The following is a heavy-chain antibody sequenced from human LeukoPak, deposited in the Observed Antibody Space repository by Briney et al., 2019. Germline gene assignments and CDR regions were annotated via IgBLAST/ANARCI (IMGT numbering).Heavy chain of an antibody. V-gene: IGHV4-59*12. D-gene: IGHD3-22*01. CDR3: ARETMIVNHCIDY. CDR2: IYYSGST. CDR1: GGSISSYY. J-gene: IGHJ4*02. Sequence: SETLSLTCTVSGGSISSYYWSWIRQPPGKGLEWIGYIYYSGSTNYNPSLKSRVTITVDTSKNQFSLKLSSVTAADTAVYYCARETMIVNHCIDYWGREPWSPSPQ.